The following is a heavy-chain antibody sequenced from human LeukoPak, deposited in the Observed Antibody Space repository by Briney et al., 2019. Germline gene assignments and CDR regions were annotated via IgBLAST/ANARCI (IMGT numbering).Heavy chain of an antibody. J-gene: IGHJ6*02. V-gene: IGHV1-3*01. CDR2: INAGNGNT. CDR1: GYTFTSYA. Sequence: ASVKVSCKASGYTFTSYAMHWVRQAPGQRLEWMGWINAGNGNTKYSQKFQGRVTITRDTSASTAYMELSSLRSEDTAVYYCARDHLDDSSVDYYGMDVWGQGTTVTVSS. CDR3: ARDHLDDSSVDYYGMDV. D-gene: IGHD3-22*01.